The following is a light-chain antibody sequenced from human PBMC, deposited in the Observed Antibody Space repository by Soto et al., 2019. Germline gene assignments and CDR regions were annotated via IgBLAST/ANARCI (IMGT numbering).Light chain of an antibody. CDR1: SSDVGGYNS. CDR2: DVG. CDR3: CSYVGGYSYV. Sequence: QSVLTQSRSVSGSPGQSVTVSCIGASSDVGGYNSVSWYQQHPGKAPKLMIYDVGKRPSGVPDRFSGSKSGNTASLTISGLQAEDEADYYCCSYVGGYSYVFGTGTKVTVL. V-gene: IGLV2-11*01. J-gene: IGLJ1*01.